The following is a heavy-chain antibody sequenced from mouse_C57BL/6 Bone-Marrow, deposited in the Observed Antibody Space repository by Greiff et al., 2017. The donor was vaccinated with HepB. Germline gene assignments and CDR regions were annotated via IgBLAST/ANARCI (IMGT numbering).Heavy chain of an antibody. V-gene: IGHV14-4*01. J-gene: IGHJ1*03. CDR2: IDPENGDT. Sequence: VQLKESGAELVRPGASVKLSCTASGFNIKDDYMHWVKQRPEQGLEWIGWIDPENGDTEYASKFQGKATITADTSSNTAYLQLSSLTSEDTAVYYCTRLLLGNWYFDVWGTGTTVTVSS. CDR1: GFNIKDDY. CDR3: TRLLLGNWYFDV. D-gene: IGHD2-3*01.